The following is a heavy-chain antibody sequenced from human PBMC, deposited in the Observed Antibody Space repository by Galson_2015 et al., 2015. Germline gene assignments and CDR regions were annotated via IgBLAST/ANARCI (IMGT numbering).Heavy chain of an antibody. V-gene: IGHV3-33*01. Sequence: SLRLSCAASGFSFSTYGMHWVLQAPGKGLEWVAVIWYDGNNKYYADSVKGRFTISRDNSKNTLYLQMNSLRAEDTAVYYCARPLYSSGWDWYFELWGRGTLVTVSS. CDR3: ARPLYSSGWDWYFEL. J-gene: IGHJ2*01. CDR1: GFSFSTYG. D-gene: IGHD6-19*01. CDR2: IWYDGNNK.